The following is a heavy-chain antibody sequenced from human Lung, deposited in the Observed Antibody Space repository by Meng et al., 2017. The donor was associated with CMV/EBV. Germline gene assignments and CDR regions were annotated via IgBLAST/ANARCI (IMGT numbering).Heavy chain of an antibody. CDR2: IKQDGSEK. V-gene: IGHV3-7*01. Sequence: GESLKISCAASGFTFSTYWMNWVRQAPGKGLEWVANIKQDGSEKYYVGSVEGRFTIYRDNAKNSLYLQMNSLRAEDTAVYYCASSFEYWGQGTLVTVSS. CDR3: ASSFEY. D-gene: IGHD3-10*01. J-gene: IGHJ4*02. CDR1: GFTFSTYW.